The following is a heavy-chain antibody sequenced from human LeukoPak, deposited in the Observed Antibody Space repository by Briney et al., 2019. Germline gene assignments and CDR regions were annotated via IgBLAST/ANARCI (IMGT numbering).Heavy chain of an antibody. V-gene: IGHV3-30-3*01. CDR2: ISYDGSNK. D-gene: IGHD1-7*01. CDR1: GFTFSSYA. Sequence: GGSLRLSCAASGFTFSSYAMHWVRQAPGKGLEGVAVISYDGSNKYYADSVKGRFTISRDNSKNTLYMQMNSLRAEDTAVYYCARGTPYGELRFDPWGQGTLVTVSS. J-gene: IGHJ5*02. CDR3: ARGTPYGELRFDP.